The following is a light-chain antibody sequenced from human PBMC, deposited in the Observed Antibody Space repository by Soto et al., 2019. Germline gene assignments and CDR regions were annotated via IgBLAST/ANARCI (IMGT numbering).Light chain of an antibody. V-gene: IGKV3-20*01. CDR3: QQYGSSPPMT. CDR1: QSVSSN. J-gene: IGKJ1*01. CDR2: GAS. Sequence: EIVMTQSPLTLSLSPWQSAPLXSGASQSVSSNLAWYQQKPGQAPRLLIYGASNRATGIPDRFSGSGSGTDFTLTITRLEPEDFAVYYCQQYGSSPPMTFGQGTKVDIK.